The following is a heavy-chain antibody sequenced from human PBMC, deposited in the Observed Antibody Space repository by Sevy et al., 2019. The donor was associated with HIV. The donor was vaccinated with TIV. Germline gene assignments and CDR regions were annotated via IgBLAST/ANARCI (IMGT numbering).Heavy chain of an antibody. J-gene: IGHJ4*02. CDR2: IYYSGST. CDR3: ARWGYSNSLDY. CDR1: GGSISSYY. Sequence: SETRSLTCTVSGGSISSYYWSWIRQPPGKGLEWIGYIYYSGSTNYNPSLKSRVTISVDTSKNQFSLKLSSVTAADTAVYYCARWGYSNSLDYWGQGTLVTVSS. D-gene: IGHD4-4*01. V-gene: IGHV4-59*01.